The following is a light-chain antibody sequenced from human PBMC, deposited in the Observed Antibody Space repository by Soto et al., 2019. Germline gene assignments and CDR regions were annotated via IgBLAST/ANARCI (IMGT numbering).Light chain of an antibody. CDR3: QQRSNWPPIT. V-gene: IGKV3-11*01. CDR2: DAF. CDR1: QSVRSY. J-gene: IGKJ5*01. Sequence: EIVLTQSPATLSLSPGERATLSCRASQSVRSYLAWYQQKPGQAPRLLIYDAFKRATGIPVRFSGTGSGTDFTLTINSLEPEDFAVYYCQQRSNWPPITFGQGTRLEIK.